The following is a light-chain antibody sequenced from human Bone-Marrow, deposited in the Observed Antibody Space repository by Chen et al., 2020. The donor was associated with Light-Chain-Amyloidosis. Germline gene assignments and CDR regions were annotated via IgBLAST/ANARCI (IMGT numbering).Light chain of an antibody. CDR1: DLPTKY. CDR3: QSADSSGTYEVI. V-gene: IGLV3-25*03. Sequence: SYELTQSPSVSVSPGQTARITCSGDDLPTKYAYWYQQKPGQAPVLVRQRDTERPSGISERFSGSSSGTTATLTISGVQAEDEADYHCQSADSSGTYEVIFGGGTKLTVL. CDR2: RDT. J-gene: IGLJ2*01.